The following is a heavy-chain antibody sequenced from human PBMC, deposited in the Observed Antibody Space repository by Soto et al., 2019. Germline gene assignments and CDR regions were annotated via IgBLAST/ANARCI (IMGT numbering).Heavy chain of an antibody. Sequence: EVQLVESGGGLVKPGGSLRLSCAASGLTFTNTWMSWVRQAPGKGLEWVGRIKSKSDGGTIDYAAPAKGRFIIARDDSKNTLYLQMNSLNSEDTAVYYCIPNKVGSSVWFDYWGQGALVTVSS. J-gene: IGHJ4*02. CDR1: GLTFTNTW. CDR3: IPNKVGSSVWFDY. D-gene: IGHD6-19*01. CDR2: IKSKSDGGTI. V-gene: IGHV3-15*01.